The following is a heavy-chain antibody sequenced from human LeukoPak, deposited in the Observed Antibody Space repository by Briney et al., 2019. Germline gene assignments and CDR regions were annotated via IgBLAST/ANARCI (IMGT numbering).Heavy chain of an antibody. V-gene: IGHV3-7*01. CDR2: IKQDGSEK. J-gene: IGHJ5*02. CDR1: GFTFSSYA. Sequence: GGSLRLSCAASGFTFSSYAMSWVRQAPGKGLEWVANIKQDGSEKYYVDSVKGRFTISRDNAKNSLYLQMNSLRAEDTAVYYCARATIGAGSSGSWGQGTLVTVSS. CDR3: ARATIGAGSSGS. D-gene: IGHD6-19*01.